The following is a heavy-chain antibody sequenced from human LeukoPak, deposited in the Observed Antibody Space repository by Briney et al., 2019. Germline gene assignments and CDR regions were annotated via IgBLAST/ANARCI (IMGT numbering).Heavy chain of an antibody. J-gene: IGHJ6*02. CDR1: GFTFSSHT. CDR3: ARVGDVDTAMVYYYYYGMDV. V-gene: IGHV3-21*01. Sequence: GGSLRLSCAASGFTFSSHTMNWVRQAPGKGLEWVSSISSGSSTIFYADSVKGRFTISRDNTKNSLYLQMNSLRAEDTAVYYCARVGDVDTAMVYYYYYGMDVWGQGTTVTVSS. CDR2: ISSGSSTI. D-gene: IGHD5-18*01.